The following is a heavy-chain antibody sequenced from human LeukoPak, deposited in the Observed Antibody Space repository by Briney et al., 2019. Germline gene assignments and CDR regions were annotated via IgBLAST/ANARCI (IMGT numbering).Heavy chain of an antibody. D-gene: IGHD2-2*01. CDR1: GGTFSSYA. V-gene: IGHV1-69*04. CDR2: IIPILGIA. J-gene: IGHJ3*02. Sequence: SVKVSCKASGGTFSSYAISWVRQAPRPGLEWMGRIIPILGIANYAQKFQGRVTITADKSTSTAYMELSSLRSEDTAVYYCTRHLVANDAFDIWGQGTMVTVSS. CDR3: TRHLVANDAFDI.